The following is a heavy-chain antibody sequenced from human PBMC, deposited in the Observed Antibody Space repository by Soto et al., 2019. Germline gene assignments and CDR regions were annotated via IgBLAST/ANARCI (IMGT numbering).Heavy chain of an antibody. CDR1: GFPFSSYW. V-gene: IGHV3-7*04. D-gene: IGHD5-12*01. CDR3: ARDSGYDSPTGFFDY. Sequence: GGSLSLSCAASGFPFSSYWMSWVRQAPGKGLEWVANIKQDGSGKYYVDSVKGRFTISRDNAKNPLYLQMNSLRAEDTAVYYCARDSGYDSPTGFFDYWGQGTLVTVSS. CDR2: IKQDGSGK. J-gene: IGHJ4*02.